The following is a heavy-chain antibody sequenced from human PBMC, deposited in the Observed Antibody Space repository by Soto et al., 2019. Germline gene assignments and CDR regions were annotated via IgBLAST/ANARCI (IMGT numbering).Heavy chain of an antibody. CDR3: ARHSLGGIAVPGTPSFYYHYMDV. Sequence: EVQLVQSGPEVKKPGESLRISCRTSGYSFIDYRIGWVRQMPGKGLEWMGMIYPADSDTKYSPSFEGQVTMSVDKSITTAYLQWGSLRATDTALYYCARHSLGGIAVPGTPSFYYHYMDVWGTGTTVTVSS. J-gene: IGHJ6*03. CDR2: IYPADSDT. CDR1: GYSFIDYR. D-gene: IGHD6-19*01. V-gene: IGHV5-51*03.